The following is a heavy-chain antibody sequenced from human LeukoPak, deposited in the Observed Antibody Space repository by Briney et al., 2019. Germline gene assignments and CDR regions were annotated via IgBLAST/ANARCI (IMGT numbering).Heavy chain of an antibody. Sequence: GGSLRLSCAASGFTFSDYYMSWIRQAPGKGLEWVSYISSSSSYTNYADSVKGRFTISRDNAKNSLYLQMNSLRAEDTAVYYCAGVGRGSYGAFDIWGQGTMVTVSS. CDR3: AGVGRGSYGAFDI. CDR2: ISSSSSYT. D-gene: IGHD4-17*01. CDR1: GFTFSDYY. V-gene: IGHV3-11*06. J-gene: IGHJ3*02.